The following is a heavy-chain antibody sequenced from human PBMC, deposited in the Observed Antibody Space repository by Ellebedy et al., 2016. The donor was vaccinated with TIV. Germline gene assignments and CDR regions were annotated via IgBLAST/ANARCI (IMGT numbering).Heavy chain of an antibody. CDR2: IKSRSTYI. J-gene: IGHJ3*02. Sequence: GESLKISCAASGFTFSTYTMNWVRQAPGKGLEWVASIKSRSTYIYYADSVKGRFTISRDNSKNSLYLQMNSLRADDTAVYYCARVGYCSSTNCYSGAFDIWGQGTMLTVSS. D-gene: IGHD2-2*01. CDR3: ARVGYCSSTNCYSGAFDI. CDR1: GFTFSTYT. V-gene: IGHV3-21*01.